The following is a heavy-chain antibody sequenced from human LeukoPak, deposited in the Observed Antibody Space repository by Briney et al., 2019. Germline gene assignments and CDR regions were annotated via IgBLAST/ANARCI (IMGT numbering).Heavy chain of an antibody. D-gene: IGHD3-10*01. CDR3: ASDYGSGSYRFDY. CDR1: GDSMSSYS. J-gene: IGHJ4*02. Sequence: KTSETLSLTCAVSGDSMSSYSWSWIRQPPGKGLEWIGYIFNSGSTIYNPSLKSRVTISLDMSKKQFSLNLGSVTAADTAVYYCASDYGSGSYRFDYWGQGTLVTVSS. CDR2: IFNSGST. V-gene: IGHV4-59*01.